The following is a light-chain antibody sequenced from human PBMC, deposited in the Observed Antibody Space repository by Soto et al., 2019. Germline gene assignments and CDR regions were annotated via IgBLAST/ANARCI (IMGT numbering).Light chain of an antibody. V-gene: IGKV3D-15*01. Sequence: EIVMTQSPGTLSAFPGESVTLSCGASESVGSHLAWYQQKPGQSPRLLIYGAFTRATGVPARFSASGSGTEFTLTISSLQSEDFAVYYCQQYNNWPLTFGGGTKVDIK. J-gene: IGKJ4*01. CDR1: ESVGSH. CDR2: GAF. CDR3: QQYNNWPLT.